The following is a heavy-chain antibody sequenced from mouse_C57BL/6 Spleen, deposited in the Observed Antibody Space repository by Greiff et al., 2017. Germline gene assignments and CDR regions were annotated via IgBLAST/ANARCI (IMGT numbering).Heavy chain of an antibody. D-gene: IGHD6-1*01. Sequence: EVKLEESGGGLVKPGGSLKLSCAASGFTFRDYGMHWVRQAPEKGLEWVAYISSGSSTIYYADTVKGRFTISRDNAKNTLFLQMTSLRSEDTAMYYCARSLFFAYWGQGTLVTVSA. V-gene: IGHV5-17*01. CDR1: GFTFRDYG. CDR2: ISSGSSTI. CDR3: ARSLFFAY. J-gene: IGHJ3*01.